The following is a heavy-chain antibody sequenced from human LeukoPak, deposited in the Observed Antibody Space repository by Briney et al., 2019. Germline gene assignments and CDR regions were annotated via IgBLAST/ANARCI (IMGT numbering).Heavy chain of an antibody. J-gene: IGHJ6*02. CDR3: ASSEATTTPPPYGMDV. V-gene: IGHV4-31*03. D-gene: IGHD5-12*01. CDR2: IYYTGST. Sequence: ASETLSLTCTVSGGSISSGGYYWSWIRQHPEKGLEWIGYIYYTGSTFYNPSLKSRVIISVDTSKNQLSLRLSSVTVADTAVYYCASSEATTTPPPYGMDVWGQGTTVTVSS. CDR1: GGSISSGGYY.